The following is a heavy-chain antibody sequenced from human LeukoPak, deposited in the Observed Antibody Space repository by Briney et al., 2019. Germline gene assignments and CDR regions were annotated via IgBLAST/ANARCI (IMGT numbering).Heavy chain of an antibody. J-gene: IGHJ4*02. V-gene: IGHV3-23*01. CDR1: GFMFSNYA. D-gene: IGHD6-19*01. CDR3: ATAGGSSGSYPLIY. CDR2: ITASGGDT. Sequence: GGSLRLTCAASGFMFSNYAMSWVRQAPGKGLERVSAITASGGDTFSADSVKGRFTISRDNSKDTLYLQMNSLRAEDTAVYYCATAGGSSGSYPLIYWGQGTLVTVSS.